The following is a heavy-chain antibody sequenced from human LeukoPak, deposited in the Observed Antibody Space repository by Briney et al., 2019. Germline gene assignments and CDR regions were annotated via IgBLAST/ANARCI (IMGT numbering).Heavy chain of an antibody. Sequence: GGSLRLSCAASGFTFSSYALHWVRQAPGKGLKWVAIISFDGGDIYYADSVKGRFTISRDDSQKTVFLQMSSLRAEDTAIYYCAKDAQRGFDYSNSLQYWGQGTLVTVSS. J-gene: IGHJ4*02. D-gene: IGHD4-11*01. CDR3: AKDAQRGFDYSNSLQY. CDR1: GFTFSSYA. CDR2: ISFDGGDI. V-gene: IGHV3-30*04.